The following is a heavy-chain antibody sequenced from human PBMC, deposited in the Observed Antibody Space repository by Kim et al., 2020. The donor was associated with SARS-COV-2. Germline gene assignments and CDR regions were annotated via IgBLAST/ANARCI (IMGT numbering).Heavy chain of an antibody. Sequence: TYYNPSLKSRVTISVDTSKNQFSLKLSSVTAADTAVYYCARDGSRGTFDYWGQGTLVTVSS. J-gene: IGHJ4*02. CDR3: ARDGSRGTFDY. CDR2: T. V-gene: IGHV4-39*07.